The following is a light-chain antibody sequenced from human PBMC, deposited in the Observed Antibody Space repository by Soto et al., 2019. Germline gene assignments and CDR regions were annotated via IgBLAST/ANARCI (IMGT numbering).Light chain of an antibody. Sequence: QSALTQPRSVSGSPGQSITISCTGSSSDVGGYDYVSWYQQHPGKAPKLMIYEVSNRPSGVSNRFSGSKSGNTASLTISGLQAEDEADYYCCSYTGSLTLLFGGGTKLTVL. CDR2: EVS. CDR3: CSYTGSLTLL. J-gene: IGLJ2*01. V-gene: IGLV2-14*01. CDR1: SSDVGGYDY.